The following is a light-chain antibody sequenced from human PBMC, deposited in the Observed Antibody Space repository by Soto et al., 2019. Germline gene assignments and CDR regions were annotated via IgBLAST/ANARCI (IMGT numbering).Light chain of an antibody. J-gene: IGKJ5*01. CDR2: GAS. V-gene: IGKV1-17*03. CDR3: QQLLSYPIT. Sequence: DIQMTQSPSAMSASLGDRVTITCRASQGISNSLAWFQQKPGRVPKRLIYGASTLQSGVPLSFSGSGSGTSFTLTISSLQPEDFATYYCQQLLSYPITFGQGTRLEIK. CDR1: QGISNS.